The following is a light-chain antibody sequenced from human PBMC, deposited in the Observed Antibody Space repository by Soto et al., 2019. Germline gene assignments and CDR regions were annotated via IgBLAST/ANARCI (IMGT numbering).Light chain of an antibody. V-gene: IGKV3-20*01. CDR2: GAS. J-gene: IGKJ5*01. Sequence: EIVLTQAPGTLSLSPGERSTLSCRASQRVDDSHLAWYQLRPGQAPRXXIYGASTRATGIPDRFSGSGSGTDLSITIRGLKPEDCEVYYGQQYRMSPNTFGQGTRLEIK. CDR1: QRVDDSH. CDR3: QQYRMSPNT.